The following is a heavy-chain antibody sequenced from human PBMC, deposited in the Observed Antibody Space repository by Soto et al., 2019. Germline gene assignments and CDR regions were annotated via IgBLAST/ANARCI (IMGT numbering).Heavy chain of an antibody. CDR2: INPATGAA. V-gene: IGHV1-2*02. Sequence: QLHLVQSGAVVKKPGASVTVSCSASGYPVTAYYMHWVRQAPGRGLEWMGGINPATGAAKYTQTFQGRVTLTRGTSPGKGFMELGGLTSGATAVFYCARGGGVGVAGSAAFDMWGQGTLVTVSS. J-gene: IGHJ3*02. D-gene: IGHD3-3*01. CDR3: ARGGGVGVAGSAAFDM. CDR1: GYPVTAYY.